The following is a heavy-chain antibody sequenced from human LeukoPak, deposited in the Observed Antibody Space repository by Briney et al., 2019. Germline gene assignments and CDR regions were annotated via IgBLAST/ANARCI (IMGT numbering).Heavy chain of an antibody. CDR2: ITGSGSFV. J-gene: IGHJ5*02. CDR3: ARDSSGPWFDP. V-gene: IGHV3-21*01. D-gene: IGHD6-6*01. CDR1: GFTFSNYG. Sequence: GGSLRLSCEASGFTFSNYGMNWVRQAPGKGLEWVSSITGSGSFVYYADSVKGRFTISRDNAKNSLFLQMNSLRAEDTAVYYCARDSSGPWFDPWGQGTLVTVSS.